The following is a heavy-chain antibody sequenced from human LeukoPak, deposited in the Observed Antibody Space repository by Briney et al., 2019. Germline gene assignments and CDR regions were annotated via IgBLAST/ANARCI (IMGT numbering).Heavy chain of an antibody. V-gene: IGHV3-48*01. CDR2: ISGSGGST. J-gene: IGHJ4*02. CDR1: GFTFSSYG. Sequence: GGSLRLSCAASGFTFSSYGMHWVRQAPGKGLEWVSAISGSGGSTYYADSVKGRFTISRDNAKNSLYLQMNSLRAEDTAVYYCARSGSRYCSGGSCYSGVLGYFDYWGQGTLVTVSS. D-gene: IGHD2-15*01. CDR3: ARSGSRYCSGGSCYSGVLGYFDY.